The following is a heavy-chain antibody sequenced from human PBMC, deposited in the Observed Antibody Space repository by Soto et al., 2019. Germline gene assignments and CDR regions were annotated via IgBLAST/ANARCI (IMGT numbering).Heavy chain of an antibody. CDR3: ARGVVGDYRKDNWFDP. CDR2: IYYSGST. Sequence: SETLSLTCTVSGGSISSYYWSWIRQPPGKGLEWIGYIYYSGSTNYNPSLKSRVTISVDTSKNQFSLKLSSVTAADTAVYYCARGVVGDYRKDNWFDPWGQGTLVTVSS. J-gene: IGHJ5*02. CDR1: GGSISSYY. D-gene: IGHD4-17*01. V-gene: IGHV4-59*01.